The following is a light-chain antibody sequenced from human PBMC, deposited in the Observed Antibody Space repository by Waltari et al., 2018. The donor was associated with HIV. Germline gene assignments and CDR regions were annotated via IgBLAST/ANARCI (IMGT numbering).Light chain of an antibody. CDR1: SSNIGSNY. Sequence: QSVLTQPPSASGTPGQRVTISCSGSSSNIGSNYVYWYQQLPGTAPKLLIYRNNQRPSGGPDRFSGSKSGTSASRAISGLRSEDEADYYCAAWDDSLSGHVVFGGGTKLPVL. V-gene: IGLV1-47*01. CDR2: RNN. CDR3: AAWDDSLSGHVV. J-gene: IGLJ2*01.